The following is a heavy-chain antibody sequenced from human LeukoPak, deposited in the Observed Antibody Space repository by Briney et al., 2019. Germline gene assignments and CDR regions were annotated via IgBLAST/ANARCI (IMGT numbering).Heavy chain of an antibody. Sequence: GESLKISCKGSGYSFTSYWISWVRQMPGKGLEWMGRTDPSDSYTNYSPSFQGHVTISADKSISTAYLQWSSLKASDTAMYYCASSIAVAGTNTVDYWGQGTLVTVSS. D-gene: IGHD6-19*01. CDR1: GYSFTSYW. CDR2: TDPSDSYT. J-gene: IGHJ4*02. CDR3: ASSIAVAGTNTVDY. V-gene: IGHV5-10-1*01.